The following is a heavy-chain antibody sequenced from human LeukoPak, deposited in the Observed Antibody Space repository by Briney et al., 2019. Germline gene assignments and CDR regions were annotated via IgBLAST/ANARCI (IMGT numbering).Heavy chain of an antibody. D-gene: IGHD7-27*01. V-gene: IGHV1-2*02. Sequence: ASVKVSCEASGYIFIDHYMHWVRQAPGQGLEWMGWINPDSGATNYAQKFQGGVTMTRDTSISTAYMELSGLRSDDTAVYYCARTGDPAYDAFDIWGQGTLVTVSS. CDR2: INPDSGAT. CDR1: GYIFIDHY. J-gene: IGHJ3*02. CDR3: ARTGDPAYDAFDI.